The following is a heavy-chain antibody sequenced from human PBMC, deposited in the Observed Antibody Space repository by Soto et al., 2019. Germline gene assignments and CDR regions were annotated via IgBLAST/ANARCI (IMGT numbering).Heavy chain of an antibody. CDR1: GFTISSHG. D-gene: IGHD4-17*01. CDR3: ARGWDPMTTVTEIDY. J-gene: IGHJ4*02. CDR2: IWYDGSNQ. V-gene: IGHV3-33*08. Sequence: GGSLRLSCAASGFTISSHGMHWVRQAPGKGLEWVALIWYDGSNQYYADSVKGRFTISRDTSKNTLFLQMDSLKSEDTAVYFCARGWDPMTTVTEIDYWGQGTLVTVS.